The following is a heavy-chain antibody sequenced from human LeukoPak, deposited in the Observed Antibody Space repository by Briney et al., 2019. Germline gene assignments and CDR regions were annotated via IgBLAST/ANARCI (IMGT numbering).Heavy chain of an antibody. J-gene: IGHJ1*01. Sequence: GGSLRLSCAASGFTFSSYGMHWVRQAPGKGLERVAVISYDGSNKYYADSVKGRFTISRDNSKNTLYLQMNSLRAEDTAVYYCAKKSNGLWWQPSTNEYFQHWGQGTLVTVSS. V-gene: IGHV3-30*18. D-gene: IGHD4/OR15-4a*01. CDR3: AKKSNGLWWQPSTNEYFQH. CDR1: GFTFSSYG. CDR2: ISYDGSNK.